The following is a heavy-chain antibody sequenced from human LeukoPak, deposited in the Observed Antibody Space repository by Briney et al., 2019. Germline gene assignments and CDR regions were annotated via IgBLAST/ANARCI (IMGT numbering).Heavy chain of an antibody. Sequence: GGSLRLSCAASGFTLSSNYMSWVRQAPGQGLDWISVIYRDGSTYSADSVTGRFTISRDISRNTLYLQMNSLRADDTAVYYCAKVYGRYGEGYFDYWGEGTLWTVSS. CDR3: AKVYGRYGEGYFDY. CDR1: GFTLSSNY. CDR2: IYRDGST. D-gene: IGHD3-10*01. J-gene: IGHJ4*02. V-gene: IGHV3-53*01.